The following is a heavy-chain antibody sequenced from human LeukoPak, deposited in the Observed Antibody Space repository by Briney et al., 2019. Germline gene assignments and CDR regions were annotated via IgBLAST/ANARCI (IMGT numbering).Heavy chain of an antibody. D-gene: IGHD3-10*01. J-gene: IGHJ3*02. CDR2: IYYSGST. CDR1: GGSISSYY. Sequence: PSETLSLTCTVSGGSISSYYWSWIRQPPGKGLEWIGYIYYSGSTNYNPSLKSRVTISVDTSKNQFSLKLSSVTAADTAVYYCARFVDAPGSGTPDAFDIWGQGTMVTVSS. CDR3: ARFVDAPGSGTPDAFDI. V-gene: IGHV4-59*01.